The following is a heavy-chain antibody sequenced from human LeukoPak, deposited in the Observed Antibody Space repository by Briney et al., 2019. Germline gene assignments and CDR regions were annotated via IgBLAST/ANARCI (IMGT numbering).Heavy chain of an antibody. CDR3: ANLGQQLVSI. J-gene: IGHJ4*02. V-gene: IGHV3-30*02. CDR2: IRYDGSNK. D-gene: IGHD6-13*01. CDR1: GFTFSSYG. Sequence: PGGSLRLSCAASGFTFSSYGMHWVRQAPGKGLEWVAFIRYDGSNKYYADSVKGRFTISRDNSKNTLYLQMSSLRAEDTAVYYCANLGQQLVSIWGQGTLVTVSS.